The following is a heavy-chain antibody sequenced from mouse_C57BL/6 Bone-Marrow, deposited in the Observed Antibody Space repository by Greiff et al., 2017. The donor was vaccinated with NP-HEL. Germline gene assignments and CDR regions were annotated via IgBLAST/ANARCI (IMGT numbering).Heavy chain of an antibody. V-gene: IGHV1-39*01. J-gene: IGHJ2*01. CDR1: GYSFTDYN. D-gene: IGHD1-1*01. CDR2: INPNYGTT. Sequence: SGPELVKPGASVKISCKASGYSFTDYNMNWVKQSNGKSLEWIGVINPNYGTTSYNQKFKGKATLTVDQSSSTAYMQLNSLTSEESAVYYCARDTTVVSTRTTGFDYWGKGTTLTVSS. CDR3: ARDTTVVSTRTTGFDY.